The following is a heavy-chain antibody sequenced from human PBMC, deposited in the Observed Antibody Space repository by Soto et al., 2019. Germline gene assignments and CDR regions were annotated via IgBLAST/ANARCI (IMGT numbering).Heavy chain of an antibody. Sequence: QVQLVESGGGVVQPGRSLRLSCAASGFTFSGYGMHWVRQAPGKGLEWVAVISYDGSNKYYADSVKGRFTISRDNSKNTLYLQMNSLRAEDTAVYYCAKDPRTVYYDSSDFDYWGQGTLVTVSS. J-gene: IGHJ4*02. V-gene: IGHV3-30*18. CDR1: GFTFSGYG. CDR2: ISYDGSNK. CDR3: AKDPRTVYYDSSDFDY. D-gene: IGHD3-22*01.